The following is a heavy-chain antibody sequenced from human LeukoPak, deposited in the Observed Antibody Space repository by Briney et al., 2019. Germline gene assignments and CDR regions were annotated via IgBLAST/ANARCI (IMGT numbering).Heavy chain of an antibody. V-gene: IGHV1-8*01. Sequence: ASVKVSCKASGYTFTSYDINWVRQATGQGLEWMGWMNPNSGNTGYAQKFQGSVTMTRNTSISTAYMELSSLRSEDTAVYYCARDSSSWDLYYYYMDVWGKGTTVTVSS. D-gene: IGHD6-13*01. CDR1: GYTFTSYD. J-gene: IGHJ6*03. CDR2: MNPNSGNT. CDR3: ARDSSSWDLYYYYMDV.